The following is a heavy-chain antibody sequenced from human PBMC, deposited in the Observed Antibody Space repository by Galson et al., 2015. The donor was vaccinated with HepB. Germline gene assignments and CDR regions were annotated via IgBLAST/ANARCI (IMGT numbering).Heavy chain of an antibody. Sequence: SLRLSCAASGFTFSNAWMTWVRQAPGKGLEWVGLIKSKTDGGTTDYAAPVKGRFTISRDDSKNTLYLQMNSLKTEDTAVYYCTTPPLWFGELFNDYWGQGTLVTVSS. J-gene: IGHJ4*02. CDR1: GFTFSNAW. V-gene: IGHV3-15*01. CDR2: IKSKTDGGTT. D-gene: IGHD3-10*01. CDR3: TTPPLWFGELFNDY.